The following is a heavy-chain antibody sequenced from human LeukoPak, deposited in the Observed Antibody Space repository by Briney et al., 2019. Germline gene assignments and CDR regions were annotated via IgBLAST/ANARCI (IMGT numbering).Heavy chain of an antibody. V-gene: IGHV3-23*01. CDR2: ISGSGGST. J-gene: IGHJ5*02. CDR1: GFTFSSYA. D-gene: IGHD3-3*01. Sequence: QPGGSLRLSCAASGFTFSSYAMSWVRQAPGKGLEWVSAISGSGGSTYYADSVKGRFTISRDNSKNTLYLQMNSLRAEDTAVYHCAKDQGSLEWLGQGFDPWGQGTLVTVSS. CDR3: AKDQGSLEWLGQGFDP.